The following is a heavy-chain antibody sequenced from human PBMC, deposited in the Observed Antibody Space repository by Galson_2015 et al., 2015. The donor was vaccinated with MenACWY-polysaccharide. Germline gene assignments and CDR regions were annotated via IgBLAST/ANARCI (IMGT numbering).Heavy chain of an antibody. D-gene: IGHD2-2*01. V-gene: IGHV4-39*07. J-gene: IGHJ4*02. Sequence: LSLTCTVSGGSISRSSHYWGWIRQPPGKGLEWTGTVSYSGSAYYNASLKSRVTISVDTSKNQFSLKLSSVTAADTAIYYCARAGRTDIVVVGYGWGFDYWGQGALVTVSS. CDR3: ARAGRTDIVVVGYGWGFDY. CDR2: VSYSGSA. CDR1: GGSISRSSHY.